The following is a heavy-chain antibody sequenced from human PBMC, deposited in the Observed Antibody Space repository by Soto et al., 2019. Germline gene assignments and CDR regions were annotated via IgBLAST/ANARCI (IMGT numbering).Heavy chain of an antibody. CDR2: IDSSTKYT. Sequence: QVQLVESGGGLVRPGGSLRLSCEASGFTFRDYYMTWFRQAPGKGLEWLSYIDSSTKYTNYADSVKGRFTISRDNTKNALDPQMNPLIADETAVYYCAREYDYTKAFWGEGTMVTVSP. J-gene: IGHJ6*04. CDR1: GFTFRDYY. V-gene: IGHV3-11*05. CDR3: AREYDYTKAF.